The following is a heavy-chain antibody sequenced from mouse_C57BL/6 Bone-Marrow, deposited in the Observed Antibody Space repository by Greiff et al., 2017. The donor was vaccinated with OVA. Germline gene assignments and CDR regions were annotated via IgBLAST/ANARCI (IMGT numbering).Heavy chain of an antibody. CDR2: INPSTGGT. CDR1: GYSFTGYY. Sequence: VQLQQSGPELVKPGASVKISCKASGYSFTGYYMTWVKQSPEKSLEWIGEINPSTGGTTYNQKFKAKATLTVDKSSTTAYMQLKSLTSEDSAVYYCARDDLFDYWGQGTTLTVSS. CDR3: ARDDLFDY. V-gene: IGHV1-42*01. J-gene: IGHJ2*01.